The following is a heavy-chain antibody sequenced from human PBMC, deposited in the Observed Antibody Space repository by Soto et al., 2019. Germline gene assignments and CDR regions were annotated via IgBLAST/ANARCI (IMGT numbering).Heavy chain of an antibody. Sequence: QITLKESGPTLVKPTQPLTLTCTFSGFSLSTSGVGVGWIRQPPGKALEWLALLYWDDDKRYSPSLKSRLTITKDPSKNQVVLTMTSMDPVGTATYSCAHRQRTVYCDYWGQGTLVTVSS. CDR3: AHRQRTVYCDY. V-gene: IGHV2-5*02. J-gene: IGHJ4*02. D-gene: IGHD4-17*01. CDR1: GFSLSTSGVG. CDR2: LYWDDDK.